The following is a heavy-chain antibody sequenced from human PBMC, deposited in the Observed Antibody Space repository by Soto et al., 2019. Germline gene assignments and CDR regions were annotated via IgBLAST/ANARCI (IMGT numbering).Heavy chain of an antibody. J-gene: IGHJ4*02. CDR2: ISPYIGTT. D-gene: IGHD3-22*01. CDR3: ARDPPPHYDSSGYFFVN. CDR1: GGTFSSYA. V-gene: IGHV1-18*01. Sequence: ASVKVSCKASGGTFSSYAISWVRQAPGQGLEWMGWISPYIGTTNYAQKLQGRVTITTDKSTSTAYMELRSLRSDDTAVYYCARDPPPHYDSSGYFFVNWGQGTLVTVSS.